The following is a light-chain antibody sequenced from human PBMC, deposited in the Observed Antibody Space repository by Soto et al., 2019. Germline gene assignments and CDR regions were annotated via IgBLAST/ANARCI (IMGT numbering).Light chain of an antibody. CDR3: QQSYSDPYT. CDR2: AGM. Sequence: DIQMTQSPSSLSASVGDRVTITCRTSQSITNFLNWYQQESGKAPKVQIFAGMTLQSGVPSRFGGGRSGTEFTLTITCLQREESATYYCQQSYSDPYTFGQGTNLEVK. CDR1: QSITNF. J-gene: IGKJ2*01. V-gene: IGKV1-39*01.